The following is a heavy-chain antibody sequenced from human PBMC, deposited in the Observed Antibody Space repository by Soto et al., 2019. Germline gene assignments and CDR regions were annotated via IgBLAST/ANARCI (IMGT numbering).Heavy chain of an antibody. CDR1: GFTFTNHN. Sequence: EVQLVESGGGLVKPGGSLRLSCAASGFTFTNHNMNWVRQAPGKGLEWVSSISSSDSIYYADSVKGRFTISRDNAKNSVYLQMNSLRAEDTAVYYCARDLGYYDSSGYFDYWGQGTLVTVSS. D-gene: IGHD3-22*01. CDR2: ISSSDSI. V-gene: IGHV3-21*02. J-gene: IGHJ4*02. CDR3: ARDLGYYDSSGYFDY.